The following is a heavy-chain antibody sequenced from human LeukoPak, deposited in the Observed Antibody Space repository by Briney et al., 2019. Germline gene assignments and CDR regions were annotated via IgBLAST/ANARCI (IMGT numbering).Heavy chain of an antibody. J-gene: IGHJ4*02. V-gene: IGHV3-23*01. CDR2: ISGNGGGT. CDR3: AKVDRFGVVIMELLYFDY. CDR1: GFPFNSYA. D-gene: IGHD3-3*01. Sequence: QPGGSLRLSCAASGFPFNSYAMSWVRQAPGKGLEWVSTISGNGGGTYYADSVKGRFTISRDNSKNMLYLQMNSLRAEDTAVYYCAKVDRFGVVIMELLYFDYWGQGTLVTVSS.